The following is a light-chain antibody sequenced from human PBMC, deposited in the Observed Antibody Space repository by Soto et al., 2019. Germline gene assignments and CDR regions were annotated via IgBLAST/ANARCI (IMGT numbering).Light chain of an antibody. CDR1: QSLVHSDGIAY. CDR3: MQGTHWPIT. V-gene: IGKV2-30*02. Sequence: DVVMTQSPLSLPVTLGQPASIFCRSNQSLVHSDGIAYFSWFQQRPGRSTRRLIYKGSNRDSGVPDRLSGSGSGTDFALKISRVEAEDVGVYYGMQGTHWPITFGQGTRLEI. CDR2: KGS. J-gene: IGKJ5*01.